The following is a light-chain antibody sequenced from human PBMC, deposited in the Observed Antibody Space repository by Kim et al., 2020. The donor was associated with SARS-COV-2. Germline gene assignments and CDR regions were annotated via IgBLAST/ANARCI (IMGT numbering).Light chain of an antibody. V-gene: IGLV3-27*01. CDR2: KDS. CDR1: LLEKKY. CDR3: YSAADKNVV. J-gene: IGLJ2*01. Sequence: SVSPGQTDRITFSGELLEKKYARRFQPKPGPAPVLVIYKDSERPSGIPERFSGSRSGTIVTLTISGAEVEDEADYYCYSAADKNVVFGGGTQLTVL.